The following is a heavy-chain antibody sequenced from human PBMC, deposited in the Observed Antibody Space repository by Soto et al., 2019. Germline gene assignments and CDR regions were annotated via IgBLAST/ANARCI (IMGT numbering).Heavy chain of an antibody. Sequence: QITLKESGPMLVKPTQTLTLTCTFSGFSLTTTGVAVGWIRQPPGKALEWLAVIYWDDDNHYSPSLKSRLTITKDTSKNRVVLTMTNMGPADTATYYCARCMVRGKTRESDYWGQGTLITVSS. J-gene: IGHJ4*02. CDR3: ARCMVRGKTRESDY. D-gene: IGHD3-10*01. CDR1: GFSLTTTGVA. CDR2: IYWDDDN. V-gene: IGHV2-5*02.